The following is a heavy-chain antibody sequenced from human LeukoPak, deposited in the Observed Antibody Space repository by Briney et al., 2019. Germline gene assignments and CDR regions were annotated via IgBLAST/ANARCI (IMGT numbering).Heavy chain of an antibody. V-gene: IGHV1-18*01. CDR3: ARDSRCTNGVCYGLFDP. CDR1: GYTFTSYG. D-gene: IGHD2-8*01. Sequence: ASVKVSCKASGYTFTSYGISWVRQAPGQGLEWMGWISAYNGNTNYAQKLQGRVTMTTDTSTSTAYMELRSLRSDDTAVYYCARDSRCTNGVCYGLFDPWGQGTLVTVSS. CDR2: ISAYNGNT. J-gene: IGHJ5*02.